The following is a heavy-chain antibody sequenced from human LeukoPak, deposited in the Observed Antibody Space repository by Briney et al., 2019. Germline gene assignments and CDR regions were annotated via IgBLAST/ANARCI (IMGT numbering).Heavy chain of an antibody. CDR1: GGSISSYY. Sequence: SETLSLTCTVSGGSISSYYWSWIRQPPGKGLEWIGYIYYSGSTNHNPSLKSRVTISVDTSKNQFSLKLSSVTAAGTAVYYCARSRGWYHYYYYGMDVWGQGTTVTVSS. CDR3: ARSRGWYHYYYYGMDV. J-gene: IGHJ6*02. V-gene: IGHV4-59*01. CDR2: IYYSGST. D-gene: IGHD6-19*01.